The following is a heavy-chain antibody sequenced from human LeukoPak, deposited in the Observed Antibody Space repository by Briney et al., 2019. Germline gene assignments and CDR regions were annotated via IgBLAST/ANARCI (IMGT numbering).Heavy chain of an antibody. D-gene: IGHD6-13*01. J-gene: IGHJ6*02. CDR3: AQGYYYYYGMDV. CDR1: GFTFSSYG. CDR2: ISYDGSNK. Sequence: GGSLRLSCAASGFTFSSYGMHWVRQAPGKGLEWVAVISYDGSNKYYADSVKGRFTISRDNSKNTLYLQMNSLRAEDTAVYHCAQGYYYYYGMDVWGQGTTVTVSS. V-gene: IGHV3-30*03.